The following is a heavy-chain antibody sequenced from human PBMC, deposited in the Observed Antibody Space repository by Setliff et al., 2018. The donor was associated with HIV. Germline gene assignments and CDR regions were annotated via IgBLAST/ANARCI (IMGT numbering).Heavy chain of an antibody. Sequence: SVKVSCKASGGTFSSYAINWVRQARGQGLEWMGGIIPMFGTRNYAQKFQGRVTITTDESTSTAYMELSSLRSEDTALYYCARGQSQGYAYSGSYGAFDIWGQGTMVTVSS. CDR3: ARGQSQGYAYSGSYGAFDI. D-gene: IGHD1-26*01. V-gene: IGHV1-69*05. J-gene: IGHJ3*02. CDR1: GGTFSSYA. CDR2: IIPMFGTR.